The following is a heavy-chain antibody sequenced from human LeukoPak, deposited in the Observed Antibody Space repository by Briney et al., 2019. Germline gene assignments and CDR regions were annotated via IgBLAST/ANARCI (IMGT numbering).Heavy chain of an antibody. V-gene: IGHV1-69*01. J-gene: IGHJ5*02. D-gene: IGHD2-2*01. Sequence: ASVKVSCKASGGTFSSYAISWVRQAPGQGLEWMGGIIPIFGTANYAQKFQGRVTITADESTSTAYMELSSLRSEDTAVYYCARESSFLVPAATWAGVTYSWFDPWGQGTLVTVSS. CDR1: GGTFSSYA. CDR3: ARESSFLVPAATWAGVTYSWFDP. CDR2: IIPIFGTA.